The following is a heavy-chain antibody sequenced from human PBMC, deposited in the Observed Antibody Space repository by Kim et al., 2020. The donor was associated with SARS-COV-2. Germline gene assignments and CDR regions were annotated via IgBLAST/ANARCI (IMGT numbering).Heavy chain of an antibody. CDR1: GFTFSSYG. Sequence: GGSLRLSCAASGFTFSSYGMHWVRQAPGKGLEWVAVISYDGSNKYYADSMKGRFTISRDNSKNTLYLQMNSLRAEDTAVYYCAKGRVLLWFGDDRPNWFDPWGQGTLVTVSS. D-gene: IGHD3-10*01. CDR2: ISYDGSNK. V-gene: IGHV3-30*18. CDR3: AKGRVLLWFGDDRPNWFDP. J-gene: IGHJ5*02.